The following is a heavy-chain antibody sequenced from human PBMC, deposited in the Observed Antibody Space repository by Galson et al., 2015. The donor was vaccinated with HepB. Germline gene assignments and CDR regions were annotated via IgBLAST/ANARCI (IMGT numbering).Heavy chain of an antibody. D-gene: IGHD2-15*01. V-gene: IGHV3-9*01. CDR2: ISWNSGSI. CDR3: AKVYGGGSPYFDY. J-gene: IGHJ4*02. Sequence: SLRLSCAASGFTFDDYAMHWVRQAPGKGLEWVSGISWNSGSIGYADSVKGRFTISRDNAKNSLYLQMNSLRAEDTALYYCAKVYGGGSPYFDYWGQGTLVTVSS. CDR1: GFTFDDYA.